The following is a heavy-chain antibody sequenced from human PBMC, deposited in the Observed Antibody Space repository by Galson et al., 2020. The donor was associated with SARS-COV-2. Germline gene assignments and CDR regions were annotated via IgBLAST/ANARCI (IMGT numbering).Heavy chain of an antibody. V-gene: IGHV4-31*03. CDR1: GGSISSGGYY. Sequence: ETSETLSLTCTVSGGSISSGGYYWSWIRQHPGKGLEWIGYIYYSGSTYYNPSLKSRVTISVDTSKNQFSLKLSSVTAADTAVYYCARARFLEWLQVYYGMDVWGQGTTVTVSS. CDR2: IYYSGST. J-gene: IGHJ6*02. CDR3: ARARFLEWLQVYYGMDV. D-gene: IGHD3-3*01.